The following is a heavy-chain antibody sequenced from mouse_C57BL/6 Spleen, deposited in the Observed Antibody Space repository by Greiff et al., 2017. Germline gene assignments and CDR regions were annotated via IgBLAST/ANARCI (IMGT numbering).Heavy chain of an antibody. CDR1: GYTFTSYW. Sequence: VQLQQSGAELVKPGASVKLSCKASGYTFTSYWMQWVKQRPGQGLEWIGEIDPSDSYTNSNQKFKGKATLTVDTSSSTAYMQLSSLTSEDSAVYYCAIYDGYFYFDYWGQGTTLTVSS. D-gene: IGHD2-3*01. CDR3: AIYDGYFYFDY. J-gene: IGHJ2*01. CDR2: IDPSDSYT. V-gene: IGHV1-50*01.